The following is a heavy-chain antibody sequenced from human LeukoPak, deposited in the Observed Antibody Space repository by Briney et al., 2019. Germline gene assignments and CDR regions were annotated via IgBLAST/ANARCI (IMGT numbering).Heavy chain of an antibody. CDR1: GFTFSSYG. Sequence: PGRSLRLSCAASGFTFSSYGMHWVRQAPGKGLEWVAVISYDGSNKYYADSVKGRFTISRDNSKNTLYLQMNSVRAEDTAVYYCAKDGLWLLDYWGQGTLVIVSS. V-gene: IGHV3-30*18. CDR3: AKDGLWLLDY. CDR2: ISYDGSNK. D-gene: IGHD5-24*01. J-gene: IGHJ4*02.